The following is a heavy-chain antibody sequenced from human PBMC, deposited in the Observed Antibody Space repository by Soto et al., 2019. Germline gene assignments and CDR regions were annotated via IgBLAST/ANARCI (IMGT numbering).Heavy chain of an antibody. CDR1: GGSISSW. V-gene: IGHV4-59*08. CDR3: ARASSFRGDFDF. D-gene: IGHD2-21*01. J-gene: IGHJ3*01. CDR2: FYHAGSP. Sequence: PSETLSLTCTVSGGSISSWWTWLRQSPGKGLEWIGEFYHAGSPHYNPSFQSRVTISADTSKNLFSLRLTSVTAADTAIYYCARASSFRGDFDFWDQGTAVTVSS.